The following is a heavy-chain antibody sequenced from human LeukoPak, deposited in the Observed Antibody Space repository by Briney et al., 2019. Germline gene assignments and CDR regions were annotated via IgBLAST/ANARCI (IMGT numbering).Heavy chain of an antibody. Sequence: PGGSLRLSCAASGFTLSNYAMSCVRQAPGKGLECGSAISDSGDKTDYADSVRGRFTIYRDNSKDTLYLQMNSLGAADTAVYYCAKDGGGYCNNSSCWGQGTLVTVSS. V-gene: IGHV3-23*01. J-gene: IGHJ4*02. CDR2: ISDSGDKT. CDR1: GFTLSNYA. CDR3: AKDGGGYCNNSSC. D-gene: IGHD2-2*01.